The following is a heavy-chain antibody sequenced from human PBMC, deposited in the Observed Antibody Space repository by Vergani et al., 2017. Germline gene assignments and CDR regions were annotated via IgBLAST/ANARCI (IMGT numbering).Heavy chain of an antibody. J-gene: IGHJ6*03. CDR2: NYYSGST. V-gene: IGHV4-59*01. CDR1: GGSISSYS. D-gene: IGHD2-2*01. Sequence: QVQLQESGPGLVKPSETLSLTCTVPGGSISSYSWSWIRQPPGKGLEWIGYNYYSGSTNYNPSLKSRVTISVDTSKNQFSLKLSSVTAADTAVYYCARVGGIVGVPAAYYMDVWGKGTTVTVSS. CDR3: ARVGGIVGVPAAYYMDV.